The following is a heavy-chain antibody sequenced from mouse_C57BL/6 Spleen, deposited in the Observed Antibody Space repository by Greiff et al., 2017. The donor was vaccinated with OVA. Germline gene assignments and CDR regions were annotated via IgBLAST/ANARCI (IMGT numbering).Heavy chain of an antibody. Sequence: EVQGVESGGGLVKPGGSLKLSCAASGFTFSDYGMHWVRQAPEKGLEWVAYISSGSSTIYYADTVKGRFTISRDNAKNTLFLQMTSLRSEDTAMYYCARDGYVFAYWGQGTLVTVSA. V-gene: IGHV5-17*01. J-gene: IGHJ3*01. D-gene: IGHD2-2*01. CDR3: ARDGYVFAY. CDR2: ISSGSSTI. CDR1: GFTFSDYG.